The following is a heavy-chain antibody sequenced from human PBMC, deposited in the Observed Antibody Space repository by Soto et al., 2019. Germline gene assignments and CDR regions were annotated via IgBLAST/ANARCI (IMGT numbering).Heavy chain of an antibody. CDR2: ISGSGGST. J-gene: IGHJ6*02. Sequence: GGSLRLSCAASGFNFGTSPMTWVRQAPGKGLEWVSSISGSGGSTYYAVSVKGRFTISRDNSKNTLFLQMNSLRAEDTAVYYCAKDLTAAAGIGYYYYYGMDVWGQGTTVTVSS. V-gene: IGHV3-23*01. CDR1: GFNFGTSP. CDR3: AKDLTAAAGIGYYYYYGMDV. D-gene: IGHD6-13*01.